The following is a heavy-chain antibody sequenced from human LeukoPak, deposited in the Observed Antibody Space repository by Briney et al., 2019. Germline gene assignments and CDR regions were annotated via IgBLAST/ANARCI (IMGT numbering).Heavy chain of an antibody. Sequence: GGSLRLSCAASGLIVSSNYMSWVRQAPGKGLKWVSVITGNGGSAYYSDSVKGRFTISRDNSKNTLYLQMNSLRADDTAVYYCAKADCTNGICYEAAEVFDSWGQGTLVTVSS. CDR1: GLIVSSNY. J-gene: IGHJ4*02. D-gene: IGHD2-8*01. CDR3: AKADCTNGICYEAAEVFDS. V-gene: IGHV3-23*01. CDR2: ITGNGGSA.